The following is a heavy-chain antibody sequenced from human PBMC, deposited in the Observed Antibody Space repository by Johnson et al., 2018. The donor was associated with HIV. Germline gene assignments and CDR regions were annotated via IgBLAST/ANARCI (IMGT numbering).Heavy chain of an antibody. CDR1: GFTFSSYG. J-gene: IGHJ3*02. D-gene: IGHD5-24*01. CDR3: ARGGNNHAFDI. V-gene: IGHV3-33*08. Sequence: QVQLVESGGGLVRPGGSLRLSCAASGFTFSSYGMHWVRQAPGKGLEWVSVIWYGGSNKYYADSVKGRFNISSDNSKNTLYMQLTSLRAEDTAVYYCARGGNNHAFDIWGQGIIVTVSS. CDR2: IWYGGSNK.